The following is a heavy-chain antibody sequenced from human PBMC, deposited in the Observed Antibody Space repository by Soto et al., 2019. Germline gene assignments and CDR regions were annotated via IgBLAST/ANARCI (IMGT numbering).Heavy chain of an antibody. CDR1: GFTFSSYA. J-gene: IGHJ4*02. D-gene: IGHD6-19*01. CDR3: AKLGPNSGWFEAFGS. V-gene: IGHV3-23*01. Sequence: EVQLLESGGDLVQPGGSLRLSCAASGFTFSSYAMGWVRQAPGQGLEWVSSISGSGGGTFYADSVKGRFTISRDNAKNTLFLQMNSLRVEDMALFYFAKLGPNSGWFEAFGSWGRGTLVTVSS. CDR2: ISGSGGGT.